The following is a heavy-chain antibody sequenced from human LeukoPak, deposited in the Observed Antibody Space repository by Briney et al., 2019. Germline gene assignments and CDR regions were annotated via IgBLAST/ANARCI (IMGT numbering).Heavy chain of an antibody. Sequence: SETLSLTCTVSGGSISSSTYYWGWIRQPPGKGLEWIGSMYYSSGNTYYNPSLKSRVTISVDTSKNQFSLKLSSVTAADTAVYYCASSILWFAEGGYFDPWGQGTLVTVSS. CDR2: MYYSSGNT. D-gene: IGHD3-10*01. V-gene: IGHV4-39*07. CDR1: GGSISSSTYY. J-gene: IGHJ5*02. CDR3: ASSILWFAEGGYFDP.